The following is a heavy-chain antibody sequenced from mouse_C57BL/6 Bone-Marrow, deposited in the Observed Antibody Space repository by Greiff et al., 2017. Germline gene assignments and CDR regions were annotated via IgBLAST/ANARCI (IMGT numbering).Heavy chain of an antibody. CDR3: GVGRAPLCAY. J-gene: IGHJ3*01. CDR2: ISYSGST. V-gene: IGHV3-8*01. Sequence: EVQLVESGPGLAKPSQTLSLTCSVTGYSITSDYWNWIRKFPGNKLEYMGYISYSGSTYYNPSLKSRISITRDTSNNQYYLQLNAVTTEDTATYYGGVGRAPLCAYWGQGTLVTVSA. D-gene: IGHD3-1*01. CDR1: GYSITSDY.